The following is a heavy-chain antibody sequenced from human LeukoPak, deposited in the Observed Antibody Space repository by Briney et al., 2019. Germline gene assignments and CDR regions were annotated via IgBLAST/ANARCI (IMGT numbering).Heavy chain of an antibody. J-gene: IGHJ4*02. CDR3: GRVNRGWTIDY. CDR1: GFTFTNYW. CDR2: ITYDGSTT. D-gene: IGHD1-14*01. V-gene: IGHV3-74*01. Sequence: GGSLRLSCAASGFTFTNYWIHWVRHEPGKGLVWVSYITYDGSTTTYADSVKGRFTTSRDNAYDTVYLQMSSLRAEDTAIYYCGRVNRGWTIDYWGQGTLVTVSS.